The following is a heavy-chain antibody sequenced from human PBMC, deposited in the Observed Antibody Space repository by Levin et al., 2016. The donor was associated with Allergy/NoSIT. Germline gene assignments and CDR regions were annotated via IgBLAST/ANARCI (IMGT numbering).Heavy chain of an antibody. Sequence: WIRQPPGKGLEWIGYIYNSGSTNYNPSLKRRVTISADTSKNQFSLKLTSVTAADTAVYYCARDRPGGTMLRGVNFRYYYYGMDVWGQGTTVTVSS. CDR2: IYNSGST. J-gene: IGHJ6*02. CDR3: ARDRPGGTMLRGVNFRYYYYGMDV. D-gene: IGHD3-10*01. V-gene: IGHV4-59*01.